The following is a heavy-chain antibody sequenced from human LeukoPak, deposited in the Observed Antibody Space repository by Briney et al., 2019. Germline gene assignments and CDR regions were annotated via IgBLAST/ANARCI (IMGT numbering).Heavy chain of an antibody. CDR2: IYYSGST. V-gene: IGHV4-39*01. Sequence: SETLSLTWTVSGGSISSSGYYWGWIRQPPGKGLEWIASIYYSGSTYYNPSLKSRVTISVDTSKNQLSLKLSSLTAADTAVYYCARHEYSGSYYGLSWFDPWGQGTLVTVSS. CDR1: GGSISSSGYY. D-gene: IGHD1-26*01. J-gene: IGHJ5*02. CDR3: ARHEYSGSYYGLSWFDP.